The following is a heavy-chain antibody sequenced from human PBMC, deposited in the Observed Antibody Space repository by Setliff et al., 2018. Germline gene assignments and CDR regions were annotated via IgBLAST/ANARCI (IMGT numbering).Heavy chain of an antibody. Sequence: SETLSLTCTVSGGSISSGNYYWSWIRQPAGKGLEWIGHIQTSGTTNYNPSLKSRVTISVDTSKNQFSLKLSAVTAADTAVYFCARRDFSGGDSWGHGTLVTVSS. CDR3: ARRDFSGGDS. CDR2: IQTSGTT. V-gene: IGHV4-61*09. CDR1: GGSISSGNYY. J-gene: IGHJ5*01. D-gene: IGHD6-25*01.